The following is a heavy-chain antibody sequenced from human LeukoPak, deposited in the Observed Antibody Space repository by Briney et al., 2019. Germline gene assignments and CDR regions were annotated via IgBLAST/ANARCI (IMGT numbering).Heavy chain of an antibody. D-gene: IGHD6-6*01. CDR1: GGSTSSGDYY. CDR2: IYYSGST. Sequence: SETLSLTCTVSGGSTSSGDYYWSWIRQPPGKGLEWIGYIYYSGSTYYNPSLKSRVTISVDTSKNQFSLKLSSVTAADTAVYYCAREGEYSSSLHWGQGTLVTVSS. J-gene: IGHJ4*02. V-gene: IGHV4-30-4*08. CDR3: AREGEYSSSLH.